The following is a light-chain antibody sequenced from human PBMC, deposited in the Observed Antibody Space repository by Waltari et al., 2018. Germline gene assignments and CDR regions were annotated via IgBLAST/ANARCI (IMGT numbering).Light chain of an antibody. CDR3: QNHERLPAV. CDR2: AES. CDR1: QSISRY. V-gene: IGKV3-20*01. Sequence: IVLTQSPGTLSLSPGERATLSCRASQSISRYLAWYQQKPGQAPRLLIYAESSRATGIPGRFSGSGSGTDFSLTISRLEPEDFAVYFCQNHERLPAVFGQGTKVEIK. J-gene: IGKJ1*01.